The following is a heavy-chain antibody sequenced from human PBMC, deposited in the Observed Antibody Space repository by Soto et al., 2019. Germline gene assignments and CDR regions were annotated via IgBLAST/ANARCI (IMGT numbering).Heavy chain of an antibody. CDR1: GGSISSGGYY. CDR3: ARVPYDFWRGPLYYFDY. J-gene: IGHJ4*02. V-gene: IGHV4-31*03. Sequence: QVQLQESGPGLVKPSQTLSLTCTVSGGSISSGGYYWSWIRQHPGKGLEWIGYIYYSGSTYYNPSLKSRVTISVDPSKNQFSLKLSSVTAADTAVYYCARVPYDFWRGPLYYFDYWGQGTLVTVSS. CDR2: IYYSGST. D-gene: IGHD3-3*01.